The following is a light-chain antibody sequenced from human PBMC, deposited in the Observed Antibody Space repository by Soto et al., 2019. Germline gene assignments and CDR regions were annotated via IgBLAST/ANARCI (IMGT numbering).Light chain of an antibody. V-gene: IGKV3-11*01. CDR3: QQRSNWPLT. Sequence: EIVLTQSPATLSLSPGERATLSCRASQSVDTYLAWYQQKPGQSPRLLIYDASNRATGIPARFGGSGSGTDFSLTISSLVPEDFAVYFCQQRSNWPLTFGGGTKVEI. CDR2: DAS. CDR1: QSVDTY. J-gene: IGKJ4*01.